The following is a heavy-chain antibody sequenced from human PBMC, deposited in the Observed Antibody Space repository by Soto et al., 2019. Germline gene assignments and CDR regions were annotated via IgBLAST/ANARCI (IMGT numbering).Heavy chain of an antibody. J-gene: IGHJ4*02. V-gene: IGHV4-59*01. CDR2: IHYSGST. CDR1: GGSISGSY. Sequence: KTSETLSLTCTVSGGSISGSYWSWIRQTPGKVLEWVGYIHYSGSTNYNPSLKSRVTMSVDSAKDQFSLQLSSVTAADTAVYFCTKYRRTDAEGYSFEYWGQGALVTVSS. D-gene: IGHD2-15*01. CDR3: TKYRRTDAEGYSFEY.